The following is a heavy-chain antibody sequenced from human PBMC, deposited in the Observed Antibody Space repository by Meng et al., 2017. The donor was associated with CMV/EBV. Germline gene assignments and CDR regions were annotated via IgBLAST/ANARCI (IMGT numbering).Heavy chain of an antibody. D-gene: IGHD2-2*01. V-gene: IGHV4-34*01. CDR2: INHSGST. CDR3: ARGFPSWRKPAYYFDY. Sequence: GQVQTWGAGLLKPSETLSRTGAVYGGSFRGYYWSGIRQPPGKGLEWIGEINHSGSTNYNPSLKSRVTISVDTSKNQFSLKLSSVTAADTAVYYCARGFPSWRKPAYYFDYWGQGTLVTVSS. J-gene: IGHJ4*02. CDR1: GGSFRGYY.